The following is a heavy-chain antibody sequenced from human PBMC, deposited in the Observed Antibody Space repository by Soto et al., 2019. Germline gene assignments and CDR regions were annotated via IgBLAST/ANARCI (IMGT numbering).Heavy chain of an antibody. J-gene: IGHJ6*03. D-gene: IGHD2-2*01. CDR3: ARQVGYCSSTSCYDFYYYYYMDV. Sequence: SETLSLTCTVSGGSISSSSYYWGWIRQPPGKGLEWIGSIYYSGSTYYNPSLKSRVTISVDTSKNQFSLKLSSVTAADTAVYYCARQVGYCSSTSCYDFYYYYYMDVWGKGTTVTVSS. CDR2: IYYSGST. CDR1: GGSISSSSYY. V-gene: IGHV4-39*01.